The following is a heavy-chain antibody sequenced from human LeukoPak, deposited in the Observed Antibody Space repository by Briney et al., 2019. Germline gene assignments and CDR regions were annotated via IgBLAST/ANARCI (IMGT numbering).Heavy chain of an antibody. CDR2: ISAYNGNT. D-gene: IGHD3-3*01. CDR1: GYTFTSYG. Sequence: ASVKVSCKASGYTFTSYGISWVRQAPGQGLEWMGWISAYNGNTNYAQKLQGRVTMTTDTSTSTAYMELRSLRSNDTAVYYCAREAPVFGVVIGHEFDYWGQGTLVTVSS. J-gene: IGHJ4*02. V-gene: IGHV1-18*01. CDR3: AREAPVFGVVIGHEFDY.